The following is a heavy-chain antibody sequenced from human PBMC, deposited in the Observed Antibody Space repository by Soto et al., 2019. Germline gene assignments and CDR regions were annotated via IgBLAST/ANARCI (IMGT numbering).Heavy chain of an antibody. Sequence: QVQLVQSGAEVKKPGSSVKVSCKASGGTFSSYAISWVRQAPGQGLEWMGGIIPIFGTANYAQKFQGRVTITADESTSTAYMELSSLRSEDTAVYYCARDLPLAVAGTNWFDPWGQGILVTVYS. CDR1: GGTFSSYA. CDR2: IIPIFGTA. V-gene: IGHV1-69*12. D-gene: IGHD6-19*01. CDR3: ARDLPLAVAGTNWFDP. J-gene: IGHJ5*02.